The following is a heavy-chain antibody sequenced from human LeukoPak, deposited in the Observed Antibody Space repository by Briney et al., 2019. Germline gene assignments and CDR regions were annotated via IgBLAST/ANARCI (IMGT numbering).Heavy chain of an antibody. CDR2: SSSAGRST. J-gene: IGHJ3*02. CDR1: GFAFNNYA. D-gene: IGHD3-10*01. CDR3: ARDIIDGFDI. V-gene: IGHV3-30*04. Sequence: SGRSLRLSCAASGFAFNNYALHWVRQAPGKGLEWVAVSSSAGRSTYYAESVKGRFTISRDNSKNTLYLQMNSLRPEDTAIYYCARDIIDGFDIWGQGTLVTVSS.